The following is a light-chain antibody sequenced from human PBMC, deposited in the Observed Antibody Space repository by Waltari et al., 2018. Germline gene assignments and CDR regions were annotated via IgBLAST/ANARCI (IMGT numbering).Light chain of an antibody. V-gene: IGLV2-11*01. CDR3: CSYAGSITFWV. Sequence: QSALTQPRSVSGSPGQSVTISCTGTSSDVGGYNYVSWYQPHPGQAPKLIIYDVTKRPSGVPDRFSASKSDNTASLTISGLQAEDEADYYCCSYAGSITFWVFGGGTKLTVL. CDR2: DVT. CDR1: SSDVGGYNY. J-gene: IGLJ3*02.